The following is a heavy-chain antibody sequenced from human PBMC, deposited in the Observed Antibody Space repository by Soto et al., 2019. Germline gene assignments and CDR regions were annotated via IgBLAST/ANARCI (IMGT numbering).Heavy chain of an antibody. Sequence: QVQLQESGPGLVKPSETLSLTCTVSGGSISSYYWSWIRQPPGKGLEWIGYIYYSGSTNYNPSLKSRVTISVDTSKNQFSLKLSSVTAADTAVYYCARDDSRGPWGQGTLVTVSS. J-gene: IGHJ5*02. D-gene: IGHD3-22*01. CDR1: GGSISSYY. V-gene: IGHV4-59*01. CDR2: IYYSGST. CDR3: ARDDSRGP.